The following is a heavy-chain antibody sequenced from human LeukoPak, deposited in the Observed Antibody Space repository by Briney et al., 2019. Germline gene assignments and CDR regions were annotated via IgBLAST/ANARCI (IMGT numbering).Heavy chain of an antibody. V-gene: IGHV1-69*01. CDR2: IIPIFGAA. CDR3: ARDPPAVADSNDY. J-gene: IGHJ4*02. CDR1: GGTFSSYA. D-gene: IGHD6-19*01. Sequence: SVKVSCKASGGTFSSYAISWVRQAPGQGLEWMGGIIPIFGAANYAQKFQGRVTITADESTSTAYMELSSLRSEDTAVYYCARDPPAVADSNDYWGQGTLVTVSS.